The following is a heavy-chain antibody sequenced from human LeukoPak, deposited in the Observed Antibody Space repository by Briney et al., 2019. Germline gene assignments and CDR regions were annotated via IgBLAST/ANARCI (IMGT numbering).Heavy chain of an antibody. CDR3: ARDRTWHREFDY. V-gene: IGHV3-30-3*01. CDR2: ISYDGSNK. D-gene: IGHD1-7*01. CDR1: GFTFSSYA. Sequence: GGSLRLSCAASGFTFSSYAMHGVRQAPGKGLEWVAVISYDGSNKYYADSVKGRFTISRDNSKNTLYLQMNSLRAEDTAVYYCARDRTWHREFDYWGQGTLVTVSS. J-gene: IGHJ4*02.